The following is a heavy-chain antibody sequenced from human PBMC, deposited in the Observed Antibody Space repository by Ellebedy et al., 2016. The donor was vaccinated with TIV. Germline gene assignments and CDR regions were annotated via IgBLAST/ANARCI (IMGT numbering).Heavy chain of an antibody. CDR3: ARRGVGPTYVDS. V-gene: IGHV4-39*01. D-gene: IGHD1-26*01. CDR1: GGSISSSSYY. CDR2: MYYSVTT. Sequence: MPSETLSLTCTVSGGSISSSSYYWGWIRQSPGKGLEWIGSMYYSVTTLYNPSLKSRVTISVDTSKNQFSLKLTSVTAAETTMYYCARRGVGPTYVDSWGQGTLVTVSS. J-gene: IGHJ4*02.